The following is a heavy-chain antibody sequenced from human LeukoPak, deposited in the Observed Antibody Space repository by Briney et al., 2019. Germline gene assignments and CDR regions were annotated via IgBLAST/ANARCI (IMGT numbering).Heavy chain of an antibody. CDR2: INPSGGST. CDR1: GYTFTGYY. Sequence: GASVKVSCKASGYTFTGYYMHWVRQAPGQGLEWMGIINPSGGSTSYAQKFQGRVTMTRDMSTSTVYMELSSLRSEDTAVYYCARGLIVATIGNWFDPWGQGTLVTVSS. J-gene: IGHJ5*02. CDR3: ARGLIVATIGNWFDP. D-gene: IGHD5-12*01. V-gene: IGHV1-46*01.